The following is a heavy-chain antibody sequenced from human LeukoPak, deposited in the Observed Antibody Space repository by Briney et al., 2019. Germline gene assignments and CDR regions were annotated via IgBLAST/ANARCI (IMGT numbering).Heavy chain of an antibody. D-gene: IGHD3-22*01. Sequence: GGSLRLSCAVSGFTVSNNYMSWVRQAPGKGLEWVSVIYGGRNNTVYADSVKGRFTISRDNSKNTVYLQIDSLRAEDTATYYCAREFRQTYTSGWSLDYWGQGTLVTVSS. CDR2: IYGGRNNT. V-gene: IGHV3-53*01. J-gene: IGHJ4*02. CDR1: GFTVSNNY. CDR3: AREFRQTYTSGWSLDY.